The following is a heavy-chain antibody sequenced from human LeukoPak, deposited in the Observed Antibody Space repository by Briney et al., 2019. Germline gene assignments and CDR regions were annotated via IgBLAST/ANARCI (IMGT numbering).Heavy chain of an antibody. D-gene: IGHD6-19*01. CDR2: IPYDGSNK. J-gene: IGHJ4*02. CDR3: AKAKETSSGWYLPTPDY. Sequence: GGSLRLSCAASGFTFSSYGMHWVRQAPGKGLEWVAVIPYDGSNKYYADSVKGRFTISRDNSKNTLYLQMNSLRAEDTAVYYCAKAKETSSGWYLPTPDYWGQGTLVTVSS. V-gene: IGHV3-30*18. CDR1: GFTFSSYG.